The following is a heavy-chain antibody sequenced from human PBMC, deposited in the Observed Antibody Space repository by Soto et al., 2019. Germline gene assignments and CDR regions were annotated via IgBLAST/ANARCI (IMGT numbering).Heavy chain of an antibody. V-gene: IGHV4-38-2*01. CDR2: IHHSGST. D-gene: IGHD5-12*01. CDR1: DYSISSNNY. J-gene: IGHJ4*02. Sequence: SETLSLTCVVSDYSISSNNYWGWIRQPPGKGLECIGSIHHSGSTYYSPSLNSRVTVSLDTSKNQFSLKLSSVNAADTAVYYCARMRVEMATTYYFDSWGQGALVTVSS. CDR3: ARMRVEMATTYYFDS.